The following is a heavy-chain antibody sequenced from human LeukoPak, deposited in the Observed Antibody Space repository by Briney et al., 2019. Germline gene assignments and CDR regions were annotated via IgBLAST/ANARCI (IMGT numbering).Heavy chain of an antibody. J-gene: IGHJ4*02. CDR1: GHSFTSYW. D-gene: IGHD6-19*01. CDR2: IYPGDSDT. CDR3: ARHVYGSGWTYFDD. V-gene: IGHV5-51*01. Sequence: GESLKISCKDSGHSFTSYWIAWVRQMPGKGLEWMGIIYPGDSDTKYSPSFEGQVTISADKSISTAYLQWTGLKASDTAMYYCARHVYGSGWTYFDDWGQGTLVTVSP.